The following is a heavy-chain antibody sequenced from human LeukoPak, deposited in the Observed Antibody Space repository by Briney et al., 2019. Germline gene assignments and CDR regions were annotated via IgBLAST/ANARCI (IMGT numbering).Heavy chain of an antibody. CDR1: GGSIGTYY. J-gene: IGHJ6*03. CDR3: ARHIGGGIEDMDV. Sequence: SETLSLTCTVSGGSIGTYYWSWVRQSPGKGLEWIGYIYVTGNRYNPYLQSRATISVDTSRNQFFLKMSSVTAADTAVYYCARHIGGGIEDMDVWGKGTKVTVSS. D-gene: IGHD3-16*02. CDR2: IYVTGN. V-gene: IGHV4-59*08.